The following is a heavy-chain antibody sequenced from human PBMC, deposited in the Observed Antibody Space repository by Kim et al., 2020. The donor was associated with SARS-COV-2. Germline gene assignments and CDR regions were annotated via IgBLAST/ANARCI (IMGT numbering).Heavy chain of an antibody. J-gene: IGHJ3*02. Sequence: GGSLRLSCAASGFTFSDYYMSWIRQAPGKGLEWVSYISSSSSYTNYADSVKGRFTISRDNAKNSLYLQMNSLRAEDTAVYYCARGGSYSNYKNAFDIWGQGTMVTVSS. D-gene: IGHD4-4*01. CDR3: ARGGSYSNYKNAFDI. V-gene: IGHV3-11*06. CDR2: ISSSSSYT. CDR1: GFTFSDYY.